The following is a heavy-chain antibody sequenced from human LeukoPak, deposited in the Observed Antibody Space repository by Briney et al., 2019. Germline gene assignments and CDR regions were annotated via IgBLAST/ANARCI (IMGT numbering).Heavy chain of an antibody. CDR1: GGSFSGHY. V-gene: IGHV4-34*01. D-gene: IGHD3-22*01. CDR3: ARGKGATVVVSSRYYYYMDV. CDR2: INHSGST. J-gene: IGHJ6*03. Sequence: SETLSLTCAVYGGSFSGHYWSWIRQPPGKGLGWIGEINHSGSTKYKPSLKSRVTISVDTSKNQFSLKMRSVTAADTAVYYCARGKGATVVVSSRYYYYMDVWGKGTTVTVSS.